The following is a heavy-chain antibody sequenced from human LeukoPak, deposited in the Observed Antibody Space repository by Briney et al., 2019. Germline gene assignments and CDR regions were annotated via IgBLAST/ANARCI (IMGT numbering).Heavy chain of an antibody. D-gene: IGHD3-10*01. V-gene: IGHV4-34*01. CDR2: INHSGST. J-gene: IGHJ2*01. CDR3: ARDGLLWFGESPYWYFDL. CDR1: GGSFSGYY. Sequence: SETLSLTCAVYGGSFSGYYWSWIRQPPGRGLEWIGEINHSGSTNYNPSLKSRVTISVDTSKNQFSLKLSSVTAADTAVYYCARDGLLWFGESPYWYFDLWGRGTLVTVSS.